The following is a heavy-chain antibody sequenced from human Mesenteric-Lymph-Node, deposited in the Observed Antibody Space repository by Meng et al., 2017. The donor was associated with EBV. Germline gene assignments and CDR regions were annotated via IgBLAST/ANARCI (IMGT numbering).Heavy chain of an antibody. D-gene: IGHD4-17*01. CDR3: AREGGDSGDFFDR. CDR2: IGASGTST. V-gene: IGHV3-23*01. J-gene: IGHJ4*02. Sequence: EVQLLESGGGVVQPGGSLRLSCEVSGFRFGTFPMIWVRQAPGKGLEWVSSIGASGTSTYYAASVKGRFTISRDNSKNTLYLQMNTLRAEDTAVYYGAREGGDSGDFFDRWGQGTLVTSP. CDR1: GFRFGTFP.